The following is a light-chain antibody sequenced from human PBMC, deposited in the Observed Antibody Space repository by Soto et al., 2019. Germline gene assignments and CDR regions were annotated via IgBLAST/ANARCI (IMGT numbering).Light chain of an antibody. CDR3: QQRSNWPRT. CDR2: DAS. CDR1: QSVSSF. Sequence: EIVLTQSPAILSLSPGERANLSCRASQSVSSFLAWYQQRPGQAPRLLIYDASNRATGIPARFSGSGSGTDFTLTISSLEPEDFAVYYCQQRSNWPRTFGQGTKVDIK. J-gene: IGKJ1*01. V-gene: IGKV3-11*01.